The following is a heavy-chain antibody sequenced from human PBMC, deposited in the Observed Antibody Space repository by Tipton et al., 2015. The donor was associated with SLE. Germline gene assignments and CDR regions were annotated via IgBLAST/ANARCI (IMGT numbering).Heavy chain of an antibody. Sequence: TLSLTCTVSGGSISSSYYWGWIRQSPGKGLEWIGSISYTGSTYYNPSLKSRVTISVDMSKNQFSLKLTSVTAADMAVYYCATSPLTLWGQGTLVTVPS. D-gene: IGHD2-2*01. J-gene: IGHJ4*02. CDR3: ATSPLTL. V-gene: IGHV4-39*07. CDR1: GGSISSSYY. CDR2: ISYTGST.